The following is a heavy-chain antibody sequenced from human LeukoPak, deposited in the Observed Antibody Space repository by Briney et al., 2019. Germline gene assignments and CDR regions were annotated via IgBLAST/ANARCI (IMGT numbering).Heavy chain of an antibody. Sequence: PSETLSLSCAVSGYSISSSYWWRWVRQPPGKGLEWIGEISHRGNTNYNPSLKSRFTTSVDKSKNQLSLKLTSVTAADTAVYYCAREAGDYSRGFDYWGQGTLVTVSS. V-gene: IGHV4-4*02. J-gene: IGHJ4*02. CDR3: AREAGDYSRGFDY. CDR1: GYSISSSYW. D-gene: IGHD2-15*01. CDR2: ISHRGNT.